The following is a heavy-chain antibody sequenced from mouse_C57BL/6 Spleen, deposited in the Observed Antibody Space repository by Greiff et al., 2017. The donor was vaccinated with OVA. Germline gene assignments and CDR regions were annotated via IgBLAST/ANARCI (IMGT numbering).Heavy chain of an antibody. CDR1: GYAFTNYL. D-gene: IGHD1-1*01. Sequence: VQLQQSGAELVRPGTSVKVSCKASGYAFTNYLIEWVKQRPGQGLEWIGVINPGSGGTNYNEKFKGKATLTADKSSSTAYMQLSSLTSEDSAVYFCARSDYGYYAMDYWGQGTSVTVSS. CDR2: INPGSGGT. V-gene: IGHV1-54*01. J-gene: IGHJ4*01. CDR3: ARSDYGYYAMDY.